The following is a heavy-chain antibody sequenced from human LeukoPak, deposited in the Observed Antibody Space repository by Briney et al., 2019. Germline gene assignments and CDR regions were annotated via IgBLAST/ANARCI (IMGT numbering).Heavy chain of an antibody. Sequence: QSGGALRLSCSASGFTFSSYAMSSVRQAPGKVLEWVSAISGSGGRTSYADSVKGRFTISRDNSKNTLYLQMNSRRAEDQAVYYCAKSSYSSSWYFLVWGQGTLVTVSS. V-gene: IGHV3-23*01. D-gene: IGHD6-13*01. CDR1: GFTFSSYA. J-gene: IGHJ4*02. CDR3: AKSSYSSSWYFLV. CDR2: ISGSGGRT.